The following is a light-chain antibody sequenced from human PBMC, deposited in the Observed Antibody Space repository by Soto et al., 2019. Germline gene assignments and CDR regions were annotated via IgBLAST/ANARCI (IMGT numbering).Light chain of an antibody. CDR1: QSISNW. Sequence: DIQMTQAPSTLSASVGARVTITCRASQSISNWLAWYQQKPGKAPKLLIYDASSLESGVPSRFSGSGSGTEFTLTISSLQPDDFATYYCLQDYNYPRTFGQGTKGDIK. V-gene: IGKV1-5*01. CDR2: DAS. J-gene: IGKJ1*01. CDR3: LQDYNYPRT.